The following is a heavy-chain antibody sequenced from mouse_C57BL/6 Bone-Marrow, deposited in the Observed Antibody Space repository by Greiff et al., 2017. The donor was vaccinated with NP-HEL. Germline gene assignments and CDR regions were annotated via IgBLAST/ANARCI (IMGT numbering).Heavy chain of an antibody. CDR1: GYTFTSYW. V-gene: IGHV1-59*01. CDR2: IYPSDSYT. CDR3: ARRGGLRRWYFDV. D-gene: IGHD2-2*01. Sequence: QVQLQQPGAELVRPGTSVKLSCKASGYTFTSYWMTWVKQRPGQGLEWIGVIYPSDSYTNYNQKFKGKATLTVDTSSSPAYMQLSSLTSEDSAVYYCARRGGLRRWYFDVWGTGTTVTVSS. J-gene: IGHJ1*03.